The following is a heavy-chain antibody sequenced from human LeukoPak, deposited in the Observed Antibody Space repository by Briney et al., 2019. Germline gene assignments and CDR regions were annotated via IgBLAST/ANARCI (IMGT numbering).Heavy chain of an antibody. J-gene: IGHJ4*02. CDR3: ARVTYGSGTYGAFDY. CDR2: ISGSGGSS. D-gene: IGHD3-10*01. V-gene: IGHV3-23*01. Sequence: GGSLRLSCAASGFTFSSYAMSWVRQAPGKGLEWVSAISGSGGSSYYADPAKGRFTISRDNSKNTLYLQMNSLRAEDTAVYYCARVTYGSGTYGAFDYWGQGTLVTVSS. CDR1: GFTFSSYA.